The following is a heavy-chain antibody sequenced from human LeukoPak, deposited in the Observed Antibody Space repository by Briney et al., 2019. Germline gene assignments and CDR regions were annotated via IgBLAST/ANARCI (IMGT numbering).Heavy chain of an antibody. D-gene: IGHD3-3*01. J-gene: IGHJ4*02. V-gene: IGHV3-23*01. Sequence: GGSLRLSCVGSGFNYDNYGMSWVRQASGKVLMWVAGITFDGGVTRYADSVKGRFTISRDNSKNTLYLQMNSLRAEDTAVYYCAKDGPDWSGDYWGQGTLVTVSS. CDR2: ITFDGGVT. CDR1: GFNYDNYG. CDR3: AKDGPDWSGDY.